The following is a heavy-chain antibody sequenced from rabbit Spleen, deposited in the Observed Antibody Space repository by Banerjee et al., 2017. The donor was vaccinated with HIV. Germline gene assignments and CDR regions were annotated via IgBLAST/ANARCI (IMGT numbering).Heavy chain of an antibody. CDR1: GFDFSSNV. D-gene: IGHD6-1*01. V-gene: IGHV1S40*01. Sequence: QSLEESGGDLVKPGASLTLTCTASGFDFSSNVMCWVRQAPGKGLEWIACIDVSGNSAFYANWAKGRFTISKTSSTTVTLQMTSLTAADTATYFCAASWDGYDDAIYAFFKLWGPGTLVTVS. CDR3: AASWDGYDDAIYAFFKL. J-gene: IGHJ4*01. CDR2: IDVSGNSA.